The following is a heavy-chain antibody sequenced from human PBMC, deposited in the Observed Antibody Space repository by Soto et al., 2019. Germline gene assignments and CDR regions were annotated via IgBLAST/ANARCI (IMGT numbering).Heavy chain of an antibody. V-gene: IGHV1-3*01. CDR1: GYTLTSYA. Sequence: QVQLVQSGAEVQKPGASVKVSCKASGYTLTSYAIHWVRQAPGPRLEWMGWINAGNGNTQYSQKFQGRVTITRDTSASIAYMEVSSLRSEDTALYYCAREQSGEIMTMTDAFDIWGQGTMVTVSS. CDR3: AREQSGEIMTMTDAFDI. J-gene: IGHJ3*02. D-gene: IGHD3-16*01. CDR2: INAGNGNT.